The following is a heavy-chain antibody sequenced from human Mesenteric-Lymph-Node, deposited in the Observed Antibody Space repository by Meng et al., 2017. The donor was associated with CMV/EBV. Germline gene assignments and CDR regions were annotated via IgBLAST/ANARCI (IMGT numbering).Heavy chain of an antibody. CDR3: AREVGATWLN. V-gene: IGHV1-18*01. Sequence: ASVKVSCKASGYTFISYGITWVRQAAGQGLEWMGWISAYNGNTNYAQNLQGRVTMTTDTSTSTAYMELRSLRSDDTAVYYCAREVGATWLNCGQGTLVTVSS. CDR2: ISAYNGNT. J-gene: IGHJ4*02. CDR1: GYTFISYG. D-gene: IGHD1-26*01.